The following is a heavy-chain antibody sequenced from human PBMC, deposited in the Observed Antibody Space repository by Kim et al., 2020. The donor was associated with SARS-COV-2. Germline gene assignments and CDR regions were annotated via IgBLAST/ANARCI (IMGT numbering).Heavy chain of an antibody. J-gene: IGHJ4*02. D-gene: IGHD3-22*01. CDR3: ARYSGYRVNY. CDR2: ST. V-gene: IGHV4-31*02. Sequence: STYYNPSLKSRVTISVDTSKNQFSLKLSSVTAADTAVYYCARYSGYRVNYWGQGTLVTVSS.